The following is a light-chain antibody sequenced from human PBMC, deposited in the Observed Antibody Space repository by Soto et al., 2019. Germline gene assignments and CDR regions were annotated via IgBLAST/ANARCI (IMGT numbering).Light chain of an antibody. CDR1: SSDVGSYNL. CDR2: EGS. CDR3: CSYAGSRTFHVV. J-gene: IGLJ2*01. Sequence: QSALTQPASVSGSPGQSITISCTGTSSDVGSYNLVSWYQQHPGKAPKLMIYEGSKRPSGVSNRFSGSKSGNTASLTISGLQAEDEADYYGCSYAGSRTFHVVFGGGTKLTVL. V-gene: IGLV2-23*03.